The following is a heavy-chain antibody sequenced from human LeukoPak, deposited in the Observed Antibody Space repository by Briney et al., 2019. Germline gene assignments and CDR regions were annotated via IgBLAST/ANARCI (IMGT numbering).Heavy chain of an antibody. CDR2: ISAYSGNT. CDR1: GYTFTNYG. CDR3: AISQGSYYDTSGYLGGDY. V-gene: IGHV1-18*01. D-gene: IGHD3-22*01. J-gene: IGHJ4*02. Sequence: ASVKVSCKASGYTFTNYGIFWVRQAPGLGLEWMGWISAYSGNTNYAQKLQGRVTMTTETSTSTAYMELESLRSDDTAVYYCAISQGSYYDTSGYLGGDYWGQGTLVTVSS.